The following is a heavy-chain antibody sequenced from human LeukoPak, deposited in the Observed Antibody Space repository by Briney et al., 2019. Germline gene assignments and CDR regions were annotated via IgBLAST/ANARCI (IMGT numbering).Heavy chain of an antibody. CDR2: INHSGST. CDR1: GGSISSSSYY. CDR3: ARGPYDSSGYYTLDY. D-gene: IGHD3-22*01. J-gene: IGHJ4*02. V-gene: IGHV4-39*07. Sequence: SETLSLTCTVSGGSISSSSYYWGWIRQPPGKGLEWIGEINHSGSTNYNPSLKSRVTISVDTSKNQFSLKLSSVTAADTAVYYCARGPYDSSGYYTLDYWGQGTLVTVSS.